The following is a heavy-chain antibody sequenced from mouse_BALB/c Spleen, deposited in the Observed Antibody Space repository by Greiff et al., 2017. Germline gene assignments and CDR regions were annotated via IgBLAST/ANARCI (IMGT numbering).Heavy chain of an antibody. CDR2: IYPGNSDT. J-gene: IGHJ2*01. CDR1: GYTFTSYW. D-gene: IGHD1-1*01. CDR3: TRGDGSNDY. V-gene: IGHV1-5*01. Sequence: DVQLQESGTVLARPGASVKMSCKASGYTFTSYWMHWVKQRPGQGLEWIGAIYPGNSDTSYNQKFKGKAKLTAVTSTSTAYMELSSLTNEDSAVYYCTRGDGSNDYWGQGTTLTVSS.